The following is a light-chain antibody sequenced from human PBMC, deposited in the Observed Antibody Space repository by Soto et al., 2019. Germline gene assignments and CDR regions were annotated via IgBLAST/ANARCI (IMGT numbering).Light chain of an antibody. V-gene: IGKV1-39*01. CDR2: DAA. J-gene: IGKJ3*01. Sequence: DIQMTQSPYSLSAAVGDIVTIACRASQNINTYLNWYQQKPGKAPKLLMFDAASLQSGVPSRFSGRGSRTDFTLTITSLQPEDFATYYCQHTSSAPFTFGPGTKVDIK. CDR3: QHTSSAPFT. CDR1: QNINTY.